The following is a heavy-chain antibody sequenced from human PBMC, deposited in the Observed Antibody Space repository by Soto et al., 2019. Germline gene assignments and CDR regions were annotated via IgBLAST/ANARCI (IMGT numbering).Heavy chain of an antibody. V-gene: IGHV3-74*01. J-gene: IGHJ4*02. CDR3: ARAMFVDIVATGNDY. CDR1: GFTFSSYC. D-gene: IGHD5-12*01. CDR2: INSDGSST. Sequence: GGSLRLSCAASGFTFSSYCMHWVRQALGKGLVWVSRINSDGSSTSYADSVKGRFTISRDNAKNTLYLQMNSLRAEDTAVYYCARAMFVDIVATGNDYWGQGTLVTVSS.